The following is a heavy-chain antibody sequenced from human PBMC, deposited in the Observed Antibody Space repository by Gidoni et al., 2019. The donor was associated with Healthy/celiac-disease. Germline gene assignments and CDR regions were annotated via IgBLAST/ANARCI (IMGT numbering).Heavy chain of an antibody. CDR1: GPFSSYT. Sequence: GPFSSYTISWVRQAPGQGLEWMGRISPILGIANYAKKFQGRVTITADKSTSTAYMELSSLRSEDTAVYYCARIYYYGSGSYHPGDYWGQGTLVTVSS. D-gene: IGHD3-10*01. CDR2: ISPILGIA. J-gene: IGHJ4*02. CDR3: ARIYYYGSGSYHPGDY. V-gene: IGHV1-69*02.